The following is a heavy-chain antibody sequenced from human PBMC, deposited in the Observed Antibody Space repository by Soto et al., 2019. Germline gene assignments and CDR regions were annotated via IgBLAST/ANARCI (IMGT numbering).Heavy chain of an antibody. J-gene: IGHJ4*02. Sequence: EVQLLESGGGLGQPGGSLRLSCVASGFTFSSYAMNWVRQAPGKGLEWVSGISGGGGNTFYADSVKGRLTISRDNSKNTLFLQMSSLRAADTAVYYCAKDRDKDYYILIGYSSPDYWGQGTLVTVSS. D-gene: IGHD3-9*01. CDR2: ISGGGGNT. CDR3: AKDRDKDYYILIGYSSPDY. CDR1: GFTFSSYA. V-gene: IGHV3-23*01.